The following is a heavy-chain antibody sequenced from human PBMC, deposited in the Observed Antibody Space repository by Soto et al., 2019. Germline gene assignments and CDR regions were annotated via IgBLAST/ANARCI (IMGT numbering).Heavy chain of an antibody. CDR2: ISYSGST. D-gene: IGHD5-12*01. CDR1: GGSITGGHSY. V-gene: IGHV4-31*03. Sequence: QVQLQESGPGLVKPSQTLSLTCTVSGGSITGGHSYWSWIRQHPGKGLEWIGYISYSGSTYYNPSLKSRVTVSLDTSKNQFSLRLSSVTAADTAVYYCARVNSGYDGFDYWGQGTLVTVSS. J-gene: IGHJ4*02. CDR3: ARVNSGYDGFDY.